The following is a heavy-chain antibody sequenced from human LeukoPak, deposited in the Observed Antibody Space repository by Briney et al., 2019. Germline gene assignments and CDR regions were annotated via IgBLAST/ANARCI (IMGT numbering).Heavy chain of an antibody. CDR3: ASDRRRGDWVRVADD. Sequence: SETLSLTCTVSGGSFSSSGYCWGWIRQSPVKGLEWVGLICYDGNTYYNPSLESRVTVSVDSSKNQFSLELTSVTAADTAVYYCASDRRRGDWVRVADDWGQGTLVIVSS. J-gene: IGHJ4*02. CDR1: GGSFSSSGYC. D-gene: IGHD2-21*02. V-gene: IGHV4-39*01. CDR2: ICYDGNT.